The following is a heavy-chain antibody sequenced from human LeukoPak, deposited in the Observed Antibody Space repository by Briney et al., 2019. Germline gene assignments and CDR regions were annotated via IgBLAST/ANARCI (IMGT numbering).Heavy chain of an antibody. J-gene: IGHJ4*02. CDR3: AAVYDDSSCYPVDY. Sequence: ASVKVSCKASGFTFTSSAMQWVRQARGQRLEWIGLIVVGSGNTNYAQKFQERVTITRDMSTSTAYMELSSLRSEDTAVYYCAAVYDDSSCYPVDYWGQGTLVTVSS. CDR2: IVVGSGNT. D-gene: IGHD3-22*01. CDR1: GFTFTSSA. V-gene: IGHV1-58*02.